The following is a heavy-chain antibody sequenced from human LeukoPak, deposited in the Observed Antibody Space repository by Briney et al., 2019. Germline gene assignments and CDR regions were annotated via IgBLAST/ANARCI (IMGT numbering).Heavy chain of an antibody. CDR3: ASQPYSGYGGNNWFDP. J-gene: IGHJ5*02. Sequence: SETLSLTCTVSGGSISSSSYYWSWIRQPAGKELEWIGRIYTSGSTNYNPSLKSRVTMSVDTSKNQFSLKLSSVTAADTAVYYCASQPYSGYGGNNWFDPWGQGTLVTVSS. V-gene: IGHV4-61*02. D-gene: IGHD5-12*01. CDR1: GGSISSSSYY. CDR2: IYTSGST.